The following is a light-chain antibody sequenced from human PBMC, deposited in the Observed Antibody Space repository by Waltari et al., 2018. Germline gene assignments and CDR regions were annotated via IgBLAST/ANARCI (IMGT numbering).Light chain of an antibody. J-gene: IGKJ3*01. CDR3: QHYSDYPFT. Sequence: IQMTQSPSALSASVGDRVTISCRASQNIYTNLAWYQQQPGNAPKLLIYAASSLQSGVSSRFSGSGFGTDFTLTISSLQPEDSAAYYCQHYSDYPFTFGPGTKLDIK. V-gene: IGKV1-6*01. CDR2: AAS. CDR1: QNIYTN.